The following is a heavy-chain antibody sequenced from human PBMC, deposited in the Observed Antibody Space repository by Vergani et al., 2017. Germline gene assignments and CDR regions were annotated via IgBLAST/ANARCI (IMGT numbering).Heavy chain of an antibody. Sequence: QVHLQESGPGLLKPSQTLSLSCSISKGSISSGSYYWTWLRQPAGKGLEWIGRSFSSGRSSYNPSLESRVSIAVDTSKNHFSLNLGSVTAADTAVYFCAWGVGTIYNWFDLWCQGILVTVSS. CDR3: AWGVGTIYNWFDL. CDR2: SFSSGRS. J-gene: IGHJ5*01. D-gene: IGHD4/OR15-4a*01. V-gene: IGHV4-61*02. CDR1: KGSISSGSYY.